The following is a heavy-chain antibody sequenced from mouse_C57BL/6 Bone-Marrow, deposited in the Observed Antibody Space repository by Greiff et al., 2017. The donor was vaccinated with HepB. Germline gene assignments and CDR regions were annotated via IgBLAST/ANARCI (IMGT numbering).Heavy chain of an antibody. CDR1: GFNIKDDY. V-gene: IGHV14-4*01. J-gene: IGHJ2*01. CDR2: IDPENGDT. CDR3: TEYYFDY. Sequence: EVQLQQSGAELVRPGASVKLSCTASGFNIKDDYMHWVKQRPEQGLEWIGWIDPENGDTEYASKFQGKATITADTSSNTAYLQLSSLTSEDTAVSYCTEYYFDYWGQGTTLTVSS.